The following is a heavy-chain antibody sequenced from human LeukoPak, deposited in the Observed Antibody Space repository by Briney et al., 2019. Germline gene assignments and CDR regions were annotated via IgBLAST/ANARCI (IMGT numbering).Heavy chain of an antibody. Sequence: SETLSLACNVSGDSISSSPYYWAWIRQSPGKGLEWFGSIFHTGNTYFNPSLKSRIAISVDTSKNQFSLRLTSVTAADPAIYYRAETSRFCGPGNLFAPRGQGTLGTVSS. J-gene: IGHJ5*01. V-gene: IGHV4-39*07. CDR3: AETSRFCGPGNLFAP. D-gene: IGHD3-3*01. CDR1: GDSISSSPYY. CDR2: IFHTGNT.